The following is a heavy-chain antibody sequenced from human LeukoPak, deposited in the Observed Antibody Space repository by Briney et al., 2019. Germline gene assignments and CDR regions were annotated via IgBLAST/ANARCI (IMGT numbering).Heavy chain of an antibody. CDR2: ISGSGGIT. D-gene: IGHD6-19*01. CDR1: GFTFSSYA. V-gene: IGHV3-23*01. Sequence: GRSLRLSCAASGFTFSSYAMSWVRQAPGKGLGWVSSISGSGGITYYADSVKGRFTISRDNSKNTLYLQMNSLRAEDTAVYYCAKAYSLYKQPGYSSKRDWFDPWGQGSLVTVSS. J-gene: IGHJ5*02. CDR3: AKAYSLYKQPGYSSKRDWFDP.